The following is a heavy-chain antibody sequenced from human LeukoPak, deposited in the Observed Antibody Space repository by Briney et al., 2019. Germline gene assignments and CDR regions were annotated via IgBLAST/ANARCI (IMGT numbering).Heavy chain of an antibody. CDR1: GFTFNNYA. J-gene: IGHJ4*02. Sequence: GGSLRLSCAAAGFTFNNYAMSWVRQAPGKGLKWVSGISSGGSTYYADSVKGRFTISRDNSKNTLHLQMNSLRAEDTAVYYCAKDTCSTCPYYFDYWGQGTLVTVSS. CDR3: AKDTCSTCPYYFDY. CDR2: ISSGGST. V-gene: IGHV3-23*01. D-gene: IGHD2-2*01.